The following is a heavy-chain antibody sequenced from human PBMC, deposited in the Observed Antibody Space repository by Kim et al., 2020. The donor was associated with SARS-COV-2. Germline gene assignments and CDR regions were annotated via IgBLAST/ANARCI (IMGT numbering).Heavy chain of an antibody. D-gene: IGHD6-13*01. Sequence: WYNDYAVSVKSRITIHPDTSQNQFSLQLNSVTPEDTAVYYCANSWPYFDYWGQGTLVTVSS. J-gene: IGHJ4*02. CDR3: ANSWPYFDY. CDR2: WYN. V-gene: IGHV6-1*01.